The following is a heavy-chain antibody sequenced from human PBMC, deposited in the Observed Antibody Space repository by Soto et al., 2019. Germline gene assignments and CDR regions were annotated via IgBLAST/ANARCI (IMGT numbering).Heavy chain of an antibody. CDR1: ELTFSTYW. CDR3: VRGLVSGSHLFSL. CDR2: IVTDGSEK. V-gene: IGHV3-7*05. Sequence: GGSLRLSCLASELTFSTYWMTWVRQILGKGLEWVANIVTDGSEKNYVLSGKGRFTGTRDNAKRSLYLQMNNLRVEDMAIYYCVRGLVSGSHLFSLWGQGTLDTVSS. J-gene: IGHJ4*02. D-gene: IGHD1-26*01.